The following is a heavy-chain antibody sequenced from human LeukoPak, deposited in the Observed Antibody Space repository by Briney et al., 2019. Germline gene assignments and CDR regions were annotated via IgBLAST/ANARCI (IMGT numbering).Heavy chain of an antibody. Sequence: ASVKVSCKASGYTFTSYYMHWVRQAPGQGLEWMGIINPSGGSTSYAQKFQGRVTMTRDMSTSTDYMELSSLRAEDTAVYYCAKGSGWLLPQYFDFWGQGTLVTVSS. J-gene: IGHJ4*02. CDR2: INPSGGST. CDR3: AKGSGWLLPQYFDF. D-gene: IGHD2-21*01. CDR1: GYTFTSYY. V-gene: IGHV1-46*01.